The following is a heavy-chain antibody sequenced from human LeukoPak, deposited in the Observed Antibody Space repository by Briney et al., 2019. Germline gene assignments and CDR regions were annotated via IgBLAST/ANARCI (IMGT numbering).Heavy chain of an antibody. CDR1: GYTFTSYA. D-gene: IGHD3-16*01. J-gene: IGHJ3*02. CDR2: INAGNGNT. Sequence: ASVKVSCKASGYTFTSYAMHWVRQAPGQRLEWIGWINAGNGNTKYSQKFQGRVTITRDTSASTTYMELSSLRSEDTAVYYCARRPNIMITFGGVMGAFDIWGQGTMVTVSS. V-gene: IGHV1-3*01. CDR3: ARRPNIMITFGGVMGAFDI.